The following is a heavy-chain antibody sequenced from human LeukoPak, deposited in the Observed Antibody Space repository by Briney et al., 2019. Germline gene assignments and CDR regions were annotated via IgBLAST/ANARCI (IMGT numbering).Heavy chain of an antibody. D-gene: IGHD5-18*01. J-gene: IGHJ3*02. CDR1: GASMSNYY. V-gene: IGHV4-59*01. Sequence: SETLSLTCNVSGASMSNYYWVWIRQPPGKGLEWIGSIYHSGATYSGSTSSNPSLKSRVTMSADTPKNQFSLKLRSVTAADTAVYYCARDRSDNTYEHAFDIWGQGTMVTVSS. CDR3: ARDRSDNTYEHAFDI. CDR2: IYHSGATYSGST.